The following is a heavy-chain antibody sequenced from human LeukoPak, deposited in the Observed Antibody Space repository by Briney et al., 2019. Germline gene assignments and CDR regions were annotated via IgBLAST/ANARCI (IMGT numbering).Heavy chain of an antibody. CDR2: IYYSGST. D-gene: IGHD1-1*01. Sequence: PSETLSLTCTVSGGSISSYYWGWIRQPPGKGLEWIGSIYYSGSTYYNPSLKSRVTISVDTSKNQFSLKLSSVTAADTAVYYCARRGASHRTGTAIAALDYWGQGTLVTVSS. J-gene: IGHJ4*02. CDR1: GGSISSYY. V-gene: IGHV4-39*01. CDR3: ARRGASHRTGTAIAALDY.